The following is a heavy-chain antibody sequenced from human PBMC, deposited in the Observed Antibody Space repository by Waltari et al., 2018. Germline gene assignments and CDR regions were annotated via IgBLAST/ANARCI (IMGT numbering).Heavy chain of an antibody. D-gene: IGHD3-10*01. CDR2: IYPGDSDT. J-gene: IGHJ6*02. Sequence: EVQLVQSGAEVNKPGESLKISCKGSGYSFTSYWIGWVRQMPGKGLEWMGIIYPGDSDTRYSPSFQGQVTISADKSISTAYLQWSSLKASDTAMYYCARSITMVRGVIIRDYYYYYGMDVWGQGTTVTVSS. V-gene: IGHV5-51*01. CDR1: GYSFTSYW. CDR3: ARSITMVRGVIIRDYYYYYGMDV.